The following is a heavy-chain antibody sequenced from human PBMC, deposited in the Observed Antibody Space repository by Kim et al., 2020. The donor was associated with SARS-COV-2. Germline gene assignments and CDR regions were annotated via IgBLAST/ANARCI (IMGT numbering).Heavy chain of an antibody. Sequence: GGSLRLSCAASGFTFGDYAMHWVRQAPGKGLEWVSGISWNSGSIGYADSVKGRFTISRDNAKNSLYLQMNSLKAEDTALYYCAKEILMVGSGAGVLDYWGQGTLVTVSS. CDR2: ISWNSGSI. CDR3: AKEILMVGSGAGVLDY. CDR1: GFTFGDYA. J-gene: IGHJ4*02. V-gene: IGHV3-9*01. D-gene: IGHD3-10*01.